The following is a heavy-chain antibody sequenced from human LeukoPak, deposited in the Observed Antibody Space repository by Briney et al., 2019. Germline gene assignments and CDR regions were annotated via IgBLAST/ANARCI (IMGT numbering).Heavy chain of an antibody. D-gene: IGHD3-10*01. CDR3: AKGLLLWFGEPGGFDY. CDR1: GFTFSSYT. V-gene: IGHV3-23*01. J-gene: IGHJ4*02. CDR2: ISGSGGST. Sequence: GGSLRLSCAASGFTFSSYTMRWVRQAPGKGLEWVSAISGSGGSTYYTDSVKGRFTISRDNSKNTLYLQMTSLRADDTALYYCAKGLLLWFGEPGGFDYWGQGTLVTVSS.